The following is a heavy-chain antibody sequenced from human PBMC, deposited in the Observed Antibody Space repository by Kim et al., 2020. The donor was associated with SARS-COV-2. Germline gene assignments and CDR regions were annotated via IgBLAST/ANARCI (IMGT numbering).Heavy chain of an antibody. Sequence: GGSLRLSCAASGFTFSSYAMHWVRQAPGKGLEWVAIISYDGSNKYYADSVKGRFTISRDNSKNTLYLQMNSLRAEDTAVYYCARDYDILTGQGYFDYWG. V-gene: IGHV3-30-3*01. CDR3: ARDYDILTGQGYFDY. CDR2: ISYDGSNK. CDR1: GFTFSSYA. D-gene: IGHD3-9*01. J-gene: IGHJ4*03.